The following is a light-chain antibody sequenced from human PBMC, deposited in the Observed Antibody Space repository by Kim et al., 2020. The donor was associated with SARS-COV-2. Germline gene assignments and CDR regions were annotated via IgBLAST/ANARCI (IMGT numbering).Light chain of an antibody. CDR2: LNSDGSH. V-gene: IGLV4-69*01. CDR1: SGHSSYA. J-gene: IGLJ2*01. Sequence: ASVKLTCTRSSGHSSYAIAWHQQQPEKGPRYLMKLNSDGSHSKGDGIPDRFSGSSSGAERYLTISSLQSEDEADYYCQTWGTGIQLFGGGTQLTVL. CDR3: QTWGTGIQL.